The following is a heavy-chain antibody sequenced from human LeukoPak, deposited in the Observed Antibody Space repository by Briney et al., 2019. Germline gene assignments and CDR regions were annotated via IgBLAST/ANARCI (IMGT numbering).Heavy chain of an antibody. CDR2: ISGSGGST. D-gene: IGHD3-22*01. V-gene: IGHV3-23*01. CDR3: AKDYYDRSGTRVAFDI. CDR1: GFTFSSYA. J-gene: IGHJ3*02. Sequence: GGSLRLSCAASGFTFSSYAMSWVRQAPGKGLEWVSAISGSGGSTYYADSVKGRFTISRDNSKNTLYLQINSLRAEDTAVYYCAKDYYDRSGTRVAFDIWGQGTMVTVSS.